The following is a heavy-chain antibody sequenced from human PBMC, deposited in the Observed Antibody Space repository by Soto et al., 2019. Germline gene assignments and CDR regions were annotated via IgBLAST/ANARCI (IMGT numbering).Heavy chain of an antibody. CDR1: GGSITSTNHY. Sequence: SETLSRTCNISGGSITSTNHYWSWIRQSPREGLEWIGYIFDSGTTHYNPSFKGRVTILGDTSQSQFSLTVHSVTGEDCAVCFCAREVPRAGAVDCWGGGALV. CDR2: IFDSGTT. J-gene: IGHJ2*01. D-gene: IGHD2-8*02. V-gene: IGHV4-30-4*02. CDR3: AREVPRAGAVDC.